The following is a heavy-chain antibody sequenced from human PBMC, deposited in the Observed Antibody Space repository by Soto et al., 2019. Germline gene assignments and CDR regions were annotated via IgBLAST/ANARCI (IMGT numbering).Heavy chain of an antibody. Sequence: GASVRSCKASGYKFTTYFIHWVRQAPGQGLEWMGMIHPSGDTGYAQKFRGRVTMTIDTSTTTAYMELRNLTSEDTAVYFSVRGYCTTSPCSGDFQFWGQGTLVTVSS. V-gene: IGHV1-46*01. CDR1: GYKFTTYF. D-gene: IGHD2-15*01. J-gene: IGHJ1*01. CDR2: IHPSGDT. CDR3: VRGYCTTSPCSGDFQF.